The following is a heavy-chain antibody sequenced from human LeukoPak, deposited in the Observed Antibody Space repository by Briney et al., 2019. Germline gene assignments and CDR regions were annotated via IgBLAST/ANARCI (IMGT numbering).Heavy chain of an antibody. J-gene: IGHJ4*02. D-gene: IGHD3-16*01. CDR2: INSDGSNT. CDR1: GFTFSNYW. Sequence: GGSLRLSCAASGFTFSNYWMHWVRQAPGKGLVWVSRINSDGSNTTYADSVKGRFTISRDNAKNTLYVQMNSLRAEDTAVYYCAKTSADMVTFGGVTFDYWGQGTLVTVSS. V-gene: IGHV3-74*01. CDR3: AKTSADMVTFGGVTFDY.